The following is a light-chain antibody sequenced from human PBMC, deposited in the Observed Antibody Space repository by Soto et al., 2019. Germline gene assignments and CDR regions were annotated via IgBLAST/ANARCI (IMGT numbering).Light chain of an antibody. CDR2: GTN. V-gene: IGKV1-12*01. CDR3: QQADSLPFT. J-gene: IGKJ2*01. CDR1: EDVHGW. Sequence: DVQLTQSPSAVSASVGDGVTITSRASEDVHGWLAWYQQNPGKGPKLLTSGTNNLKRGVRSRFTGSGSGTSFTLPITDLQPEDFATYYCQQADSLPFTFGQGTKLEMK.